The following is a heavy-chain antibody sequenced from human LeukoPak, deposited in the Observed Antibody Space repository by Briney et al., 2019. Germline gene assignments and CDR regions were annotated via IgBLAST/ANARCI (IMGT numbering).Heavy chain of an antibody. CDR2: IIPIFGTA. CDR3: ARNGRYCSSTSCYTGYYGMDI. CDR1: GGTFSSYA. D-gene: IGHD2-2*02. Sequence: SVEVSCKASGGTFSSYAISWVRQAPGQGLEWMGGIIPIFGTANYAQKFQGRVTITADESTSTAYMELSSLRSEDTAVYYCARNGRYCSSTSCYTGYYGMDIWGQGTTVTVSS. V-gene: IGHV1-69*13. J-gene: IGHJ6*02.